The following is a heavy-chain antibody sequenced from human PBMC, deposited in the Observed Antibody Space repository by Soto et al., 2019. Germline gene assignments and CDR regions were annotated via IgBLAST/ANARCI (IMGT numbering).Heavy chain of an antibody. Sequence: GGSLRLSCAASGFTFSTYPMIWVRQAPGKGLECVGSISDSGANTYYADSVRGRFTISRDNSKNTLYLQMNSLRDDDTAVYYCAKILSMVTSYYYGMDVWGHGTTVTVSS. CDR1: GFTFSTYP. CDR2: ISDSGANT. V-gene: IGHV3-23*01. CDR3: AKILSMVTSYYYGMDV. J-gene: IGHJ6*02. D-gene: IGHD4-17*01.